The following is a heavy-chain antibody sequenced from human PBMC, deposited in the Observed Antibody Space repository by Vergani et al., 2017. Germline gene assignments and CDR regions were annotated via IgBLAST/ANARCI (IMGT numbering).Heavy chain of an antibody. V-gene: IGHV3-21*04. D-gene: IGHD6-13*01. J-gene: IGHJ4*02. CDR3: ASDVWFSNSRIS. CDR1: GFAFNSFS. CDR2: MTYSETYI. Sequence: EVQLVESGGRLVEPGGSLRLSCVASGFAFNSFSFNWVRQAPGKGLEWISFMTYSETYIKYADSVRGRFTISRDNSKHTLFLQMHSLRPEDTAIYFCASDVWFSNSRISWGLGTLVTVSS.